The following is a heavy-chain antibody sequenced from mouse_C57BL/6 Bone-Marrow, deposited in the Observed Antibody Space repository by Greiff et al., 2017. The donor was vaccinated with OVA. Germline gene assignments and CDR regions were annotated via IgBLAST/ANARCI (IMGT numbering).Heavy chain of an antibody. CDR1: GYTFTSYT. J-gene: IGHJ3*01. V-gene: IGHV1-4*01. D-gene: IGHD3-2*02. Sequence: QVQLQQSGAELVRPGASVKMSCKATGYTFTSYTMHWVKQRPGQGLEWIGYINPSSGYTKYNQKFKGKATLTADKSSSTAYMQLSSLTSEDSAVYYCARWNSSGSRFAYWGQGTLVTVSA. CDR2: INPSSGYT. CDR3: ARWNSSGSRFAY.